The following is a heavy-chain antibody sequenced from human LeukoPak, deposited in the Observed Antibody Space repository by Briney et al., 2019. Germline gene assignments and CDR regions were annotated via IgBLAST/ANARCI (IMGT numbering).Heavy chain of an antibody. D-gene: IGHD3-10*01. V-gene: IGHV4-30-4*01. Sequence: PSETLSLTCSVSVGSISRPDHYWSWVRQPPGKCLEWIGFIYDNEKTHYSSSFESRVTISGDTSNNHFSLTLNFVTAADTAIYYCAASQSDYYNSGTYHKIHYWGRGALVTVSS. CDR2: IYDNEKT. CDR3: AASQSDYYNSGTYHKIHY. J-gene: IGHJ4*02. CDR1: VGSISRPDHY.